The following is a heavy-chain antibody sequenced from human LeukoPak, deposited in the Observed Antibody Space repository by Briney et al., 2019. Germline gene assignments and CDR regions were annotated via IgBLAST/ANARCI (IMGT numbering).Heavy chain of an antibody. Sequence: GGSLRLSCAASGFIFSNYDMIWCRHPTGKGLVGGSGIVTAGDIYYPGSVKGRFTISRENAKNSLYLQMNSLRAEDTAVYYCARAEGEVAVAGSSPGSDHYYYYYMDVWGKGTTVTVSS. CDR1: GFIFSNYD. V-gene: IGHV3-13*01. CDR2: IVTAGDI. D-gene: IGHD6-19*01. CDR3: ARAEGEVAVAGSSPGSDHYYYYYMDV. J-gene: IGHJ6*03.